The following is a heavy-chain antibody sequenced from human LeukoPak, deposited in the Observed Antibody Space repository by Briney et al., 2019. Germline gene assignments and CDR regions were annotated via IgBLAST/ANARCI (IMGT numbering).Heavy chain of an antibody. CDR3: ARVRPDTYYDSSGYSPLFDY. V-gene: IGHV4-31*03. Sequence: SETLSLTCTVSGGSISSGGYYWSWIRQHPGKGLEWIGYIYYSGSTYYNPSLKSRVTISVDTSKNQFSLKLGSVTAADTAVYYCARVRPDTYYDSSGYSPLFDYWGQGTLVTVSS. CDR2: IYYSGST. J-gene: IGHJ4*02. CDR1: GGSISSGGYY. D-gene: IGHD3-22*01.